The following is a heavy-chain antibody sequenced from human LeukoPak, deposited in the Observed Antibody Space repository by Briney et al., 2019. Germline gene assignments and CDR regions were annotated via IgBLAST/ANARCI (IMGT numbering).Heavy chain of an antibody. D-gene: IGHD3-10*01. CDR1: GFTFSNSW. CDR2: IQQVGSEK. CDR3: ATEAYYHFDY. V-gene: IGHV3-7*01. Sequence: PGGSQRLSCAASGFTFSNSWMSWVRQAPGKGLEWVAHIQQVGSEKYYVDSVKGRFTISRDNAKNSLYLQMNSLRAEDTAVYYCATEAYYHFDYWGQGTQVTVSS. J-gene: IGHJ4*02.